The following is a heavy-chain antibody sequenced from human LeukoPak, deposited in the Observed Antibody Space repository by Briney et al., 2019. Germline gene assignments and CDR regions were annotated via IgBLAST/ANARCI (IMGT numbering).Heavy chain of an antibody. CDR2: INHSGST. Sequence: SETLSLTCAVYGGSFSGYYWSWIRQPPGKGLEWIGEINHSGSTNYNPSLKSRVTISVDTSKNQFSLKLSSVTAADTAVYYCASYVWGSYRTNYFDYWGQGTLVTVSS. J-gene: IGHJ4*02. V-gene: IGHV4-34*01. CDR3: ASYVWGSYRTNYFDY. CDR1: GGSFSGYY. D-gene: IGHD3-16*02.